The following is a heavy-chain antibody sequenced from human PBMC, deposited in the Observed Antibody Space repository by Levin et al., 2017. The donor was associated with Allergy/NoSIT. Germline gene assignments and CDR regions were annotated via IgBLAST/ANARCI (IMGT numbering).Heavy chain of an antibody. CDR1: GFTFDDST. CDR2: ISWDGYST. J-gene: IGHJ4*02. Sequence: LSLTCAASGFTFDDSTMHWVRQAPGKGLEWVSLISWDGYSTYYADSVKGRFTISRDNSENSLYLQMNSLRTEDTALYYCAKGTSNWNYFSYFDYWGQGTLVTVSS. V-gene: IGHV3-43*01. CDR3: AKGTSNWNYFSYFDY. D-gene: IGHD1-7*01.